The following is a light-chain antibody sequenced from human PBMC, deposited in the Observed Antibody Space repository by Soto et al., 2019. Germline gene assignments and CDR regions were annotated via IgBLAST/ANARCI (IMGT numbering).Light chain of an antibody. CDR2: DAS. V-gene: IGKV3-11*01. CDR3: QQRSNWPPAIT. J-gene: IGKJ5*01. CDR1: QSVSSY. Sequence: IVLTQSAATLTLSPGERATLSCRASQSVSSYLAWYQQKPGQAPRLLIYDASNRATGIPARFSGSGSGTDFTLTISSLEPEDFAVYYCQQRSNWPPAITFGQGTRLEIK.